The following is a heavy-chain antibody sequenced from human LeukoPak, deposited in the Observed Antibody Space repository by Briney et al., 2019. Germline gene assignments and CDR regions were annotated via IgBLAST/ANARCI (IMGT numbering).Heavy chain of an antibody. CDR3: ARAVAARHPPTFYYYYMDV. D-gene: IGHD6-6*01. J-gene: IGHJ6*03. V-gene: IGHV4-61*02. Sequence: SETLSLTCTVSGGSISSGNYYWSWIRQPAGKGLEWIGRIYTSGSTNYNPSLKSRVTISVDTSKNQFSLKLSSVTAADTAVYYCARAVAARHPPTFYYYYMDVWGKGTTVTVSS. CDR1: GGSISSGNYY. CDR2: IYTSGST.